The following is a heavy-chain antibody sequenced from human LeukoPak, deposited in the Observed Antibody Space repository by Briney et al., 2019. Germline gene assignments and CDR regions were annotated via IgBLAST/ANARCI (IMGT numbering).Heavy chain of an antibody. Sequence: SETLSLTCAVYGGSFSGYYWSWIRQPPGKGLEWIGEINHSGSTNYNPSLKSRVTISVDTSKNQFSLKLSSVTAADTAVYYCANSRDGYNYFAFDIWGQGTMVTVSS. CDR1: GGSFSGYY. CDR2: INHSGST. CDR3: ANSRDGYNYFAFDI. J-gene: IGHJ3*02. D-gene: IGHD5-12*01. V-gene: IGHV4-34*01.